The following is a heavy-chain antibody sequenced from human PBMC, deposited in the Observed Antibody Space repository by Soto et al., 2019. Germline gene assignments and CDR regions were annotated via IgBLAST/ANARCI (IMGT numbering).Heavy chain of an antibody. Sequence: QVQLGESGGGVVQPGRSLRLSCAASGFSFSGYGMHLVRQAPGKGLEWLAVISYDGSKKYYGDAVKGRFTISIDNSKNTLYLQMNSPRAEDTAVYYCAKDKGGMVHDYWGQGSLVTVSS. D-gene: IGHD3-10*01. CDR1: GFSFSGYG. CDR2: ISYDGSKK. CDR3: AKDKGGMVHDY. J-gene: IGHJ4*02. V-gene: IGHV3-30*18.